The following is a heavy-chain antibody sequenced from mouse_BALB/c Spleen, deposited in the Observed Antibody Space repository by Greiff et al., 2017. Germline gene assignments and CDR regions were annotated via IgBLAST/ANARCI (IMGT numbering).Heavy chain of an antibody. CDR1: GYSITSDYA. V-gene: IGHV3-2*02. CDR2: ISYSGST. Sequence: EVQLVESGPGLVKPSQSLSLTCTVTGYSITSDYAWNWIRQFPGNKLEWMGYISYSGSTSYNPSLKSRISITRDTSKNQFFLQLNSVTTEDTATYYCANWDEYYFDYWGQGTTLTVSS. J-gene: IGHJ2*01. D-gene: IGHD4-1*02. CDR3: ANWDEYYFDY.